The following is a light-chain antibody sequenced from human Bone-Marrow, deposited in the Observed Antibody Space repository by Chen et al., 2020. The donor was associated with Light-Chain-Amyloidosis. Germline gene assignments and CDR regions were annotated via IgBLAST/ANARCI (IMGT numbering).Light chain of an antibody. CDR2: DDR. J-gene: IGLJ3*02. Sequence: SYVLTQPSSVSVAPGQTATIACGGNNIGTTSVHWYQQTPGQAPLLVVYDDRDRPSGIPERWSGSNSGTTATLTISKVEAGDEADYYCQVWDRSSDRPVFGGGTKLTVL. CDR3: QVWDRSSDRPV. V-gene: IGLV3-21*02. CDR1: NIGTTS.